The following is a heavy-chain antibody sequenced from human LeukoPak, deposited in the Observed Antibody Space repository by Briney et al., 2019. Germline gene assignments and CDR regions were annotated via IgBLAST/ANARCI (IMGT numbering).Heavy chain of an antibody. CDR1: GGSISSYY. V-gene: IGHV4-59*01. Sequence: SETLSLTCTVSGGSISSYYWSWIWQPPGKGLEWIGYIYYSGSTNYNPSLKSRVTISVDTSKKQFSLKLSSVTAADTDVYYCARDLSAGTVSRFDPWGHGTLVTVSS. CDR2: IYYSGST. D-gene: IGHD1-14*01. J-gene: IGHJ5*02. CDR3: ARDLSAGTVSRFDP.